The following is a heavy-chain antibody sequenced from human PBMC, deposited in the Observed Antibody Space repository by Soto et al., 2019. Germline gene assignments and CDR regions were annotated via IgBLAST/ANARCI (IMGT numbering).Heavy chain of an antibody. J-gene: IGHJ6*03. CDR3: ARGREYYDFWSGQGNYYYMDV. D-gene: IGHD3-3*01. CDR2: ISSGGETI. CDR1: GFTFTDFY. Sequence: QVQLVESGGGLVKPGGSQRLSCAASGFTFTDFYMSWSRQAPGKGLEWVSYISSGGETIYYADSVKGRFTISRDNAKNSLYLQMNGLRAEDTAVYYCARGREYYDFWSGQGNYYYMDVWGKGTTVTVSS. V-gene: IGHV3-11*01.